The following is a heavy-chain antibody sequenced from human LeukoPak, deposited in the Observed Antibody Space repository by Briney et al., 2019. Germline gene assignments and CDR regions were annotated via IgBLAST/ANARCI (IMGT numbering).Heavy chain of an antibody. D-gene: IGHD3-3*01. Sequence: PSETLSLTCAVYGGSFRGYYWSWIRQPPGKALEWIGDISHSGTTNYNPSLKGRVTISVDKSMNQFSLKLTSVTAADTAVYYCARNYDLWGQGTLVTVSS. CDR1: GGSFRGYY. V-gene: IGHV4-34*01. CDR2: ISHSGTT. CDR3: ARNYDL. J-gene: IGHJ4*02.